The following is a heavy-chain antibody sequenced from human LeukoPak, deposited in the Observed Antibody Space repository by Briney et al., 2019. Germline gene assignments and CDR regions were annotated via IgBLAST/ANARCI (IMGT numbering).Heavy chain of an antibody. V-gene: IGHV1-8*01. Sequence: ASVKVSCKASGYIFTSYDINWVRQATGQGLEWMGWMNPNSGNTGYAQKFRGRVTMTRNTSISTAYMELSSLRSEDTAVYYCARARVLRFLEWFPGLDPWGQGTLVTVSS. CDR1: GYIFTSYD. CDR3: ARARVLRFLEWFPGLDP. CDR2: MNPNSGNT. D-gene: IGHD3-3*01. J-gene: IGHJ5*02.